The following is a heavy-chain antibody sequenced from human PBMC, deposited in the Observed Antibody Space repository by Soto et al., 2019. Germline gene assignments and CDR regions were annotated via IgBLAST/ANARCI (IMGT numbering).Heavy chain of an antibody. D-gene: IGHD5-18*01. J-gene: IGHJ4*01. CDR3: ARLKRGYRYGSIIDF. CDR1: GDSIRNYY. V-gene: IGHV4-59*01. Sequence: SETLSLTCTVSGDSIRNYYWSWIRQPPGKGLEYIGYIFYSGSTNYNPSLKSRVAISVDTSRNQFALKLRSVTAADTATYYCARLKRGYRYGSIIDFWGRGTLVTVSS. CDR2: IFYSGST.